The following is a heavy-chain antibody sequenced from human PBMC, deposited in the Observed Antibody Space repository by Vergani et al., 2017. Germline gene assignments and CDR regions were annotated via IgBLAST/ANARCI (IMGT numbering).Heavy chain of an antibody. CDR1: GGSISGSFYY. J-gene: IGHJ6*02. D-gene: IGHD2-21*02. CDR3: ARHLAYCGGDCYPYYYGMDV. Sequence: QVQLQESGPGRVNPSETLSLTCTVSGGSISGSFYYWAWIRQPPGKGLEWIGSIFYSGSTNYSPSLKSRITNSVDTSTNQFSLRLNSVTAADTAIYYCARHLAYCGGDCYPYYYGMDVWGQGTTVTVSS. V-gene: IGHV4-39*01. CDR2: IFYSGST.